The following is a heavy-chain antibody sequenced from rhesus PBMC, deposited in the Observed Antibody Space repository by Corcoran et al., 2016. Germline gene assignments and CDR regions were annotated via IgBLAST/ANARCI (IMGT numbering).Heavy chain of an antibody. CDR3: AKAYCSGTYCYANFDY. D-gene: IGHD2-27*01. CDR2: IDPSDAET. Sequence: EVQLVQSGAEVKRPGESLTISCKTSGYSFPSYWINWVRQTPGKGLDWMGAIDPSDAETRYNPAFQGQVTNSADKSISTAYLQWSRLKASDTATYYCAKAYCSGTYCYANFDYWGQGVLVTVSS. V-gene: IGHV5-20*01. J-gene: IGHJ4*01. CDR1: GYSFPSYW.